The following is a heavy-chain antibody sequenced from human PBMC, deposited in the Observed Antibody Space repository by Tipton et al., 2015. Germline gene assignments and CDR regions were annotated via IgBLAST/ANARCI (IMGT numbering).Heavy chain of an antibody. Sequence: TLSLTCAVYGGSFSGYDWSWIRQPPGKGLEWIGEINYSGTTNYNPSLRGRFTISLRTSKNQLSLKVDSVTAADTAIYYCARGGSPIIEMAYHHYGLDVWGQGTTVTVSS. V-gene: IGHV4-34*01. CDR3: ARGGSPIIEMAYHHYGLDV. CDR2: INYSGTT. J-gene: IGHJ6*02. D-gene: IGHD5-24*01. CDR1: GGSFSGYD.